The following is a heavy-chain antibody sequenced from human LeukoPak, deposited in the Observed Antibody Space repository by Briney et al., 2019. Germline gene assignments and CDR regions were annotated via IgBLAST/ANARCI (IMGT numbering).Heavy chain of an antibody. D-gene: IGHD2-2*01. CDR1: GFTFSSYS. V-gene: IGHV3-30*03. Sequence: GGSLRLSCAASGFTFSSYSMNWVRQAPGKGLEWVAVISYDGSNKYYADSVKGRFTISRDNSKNTLYLQMNSLRAEDTAVYYCARDARPPARGYYMDVWGKGTTVTVSS. J-gene: IGHJ6*03. CDR3: ARDARPPARGYYMDV. CDR2: ISYDGSNK.